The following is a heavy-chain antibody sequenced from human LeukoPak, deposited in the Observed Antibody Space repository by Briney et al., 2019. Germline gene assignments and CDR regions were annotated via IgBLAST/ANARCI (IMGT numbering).Heavy chain of an antibody. CDR2: INPNTGGT. D-gene: IGHD3-22*01. CDR1: GYTFTGYC. J-gene: IGHJ4*02. Sequence: GASVKVSCKTSGYTFTGYCMHWGRQAPGQGLEWMGWINPNTGGTNYAQKFQGRVTMTSDTSISTAYMELSSLRSDDTAVYYCARAPMKVGVFPPRLDFWGQGTLVTVSS. V-gene: IGHV1-2*02. CDR3: ARAPMKVGVFPPRLDF.